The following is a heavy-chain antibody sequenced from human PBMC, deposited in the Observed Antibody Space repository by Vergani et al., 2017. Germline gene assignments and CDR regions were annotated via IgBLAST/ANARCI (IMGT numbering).Heavy chain of an antibody. D-gene: IGHD3-10*01. CDR2: IWYDGSNK. J-gene: IGHJ4*02. Sequence: QVQLVESGGGVVQPGRSLRLSCAASGFTFSSYGMHWVRQAPGKGREWVAVIWYDGSNKYYADSVKGRFTISRDNSKNKRYMQMNRLRADETAVYYCARGTYYYGSGQVDYWGQGTLVTVSS. CDR1: GFTFSSYG. V-gene: IGHV3-33*01. CDR3: ARGTYYYGSGQVDY.